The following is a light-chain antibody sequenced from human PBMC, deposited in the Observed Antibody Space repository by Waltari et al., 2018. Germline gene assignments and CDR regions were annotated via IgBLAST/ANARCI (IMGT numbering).Light chain of an antibody. Sequence: QSALTQPAPVSGSPAPSITISCTGTSSDVGSYNLVPWYQQHPGKAPKLMIYEGSKRPSGVSNRFSGSKSGNTVSLTISGLQAEDEADYYCCSYAGSSTWVFGGGTKLTVL. V-gene: IGLV2-23*01. CDR3: CSYAGSSTWV. CDR1: SSDVGSYNL. CDR2: EGS. J-gene: IGLJ3*02.